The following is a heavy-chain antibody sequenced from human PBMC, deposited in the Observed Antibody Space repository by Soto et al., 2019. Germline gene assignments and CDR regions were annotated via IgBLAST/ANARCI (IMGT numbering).Heavy chain of an antibody. J-gene: IGHJ4*02. CDR3: AKDRETVYAIEGGLYYVDY. CDR1: GFTFSSYA. V-gene: IGHV3-23*01. D-gene: IGHD2-8*01. Sequence: GGSLRLSCAASGFTFSSYAMSWVRQAPGKGLEWVSAISGSSGSTYYADSVKGRFTISRDNSKNTLYLQMNSLRDEDTAVYYCAKDRETVYAIEGGLYYVDYWGQGTLVTVSS. CDR2: ISGSSGST.